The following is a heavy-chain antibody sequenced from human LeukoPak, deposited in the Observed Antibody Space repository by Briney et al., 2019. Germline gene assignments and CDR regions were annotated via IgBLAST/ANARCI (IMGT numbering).Heavy chain of an antibody. D-gene: IGHD2-8*01. CDR3: AKNGVNYWSFDL. J-gene: IGHJ2*01. CDR1: GFTFNSYA. V-gene: IGHV3-23*01. Sequence: PGGSLRLSCAASGFTFNSYAMSWVRQAPGKGLEWVSGISGSGGGTYNADSVKGRFTISRDNSKNTLYLQMNSLRAEDTAVYYCAKNGVNYWSFDLWGRGTLVTVSS. CDR2: ISGSGGGT.